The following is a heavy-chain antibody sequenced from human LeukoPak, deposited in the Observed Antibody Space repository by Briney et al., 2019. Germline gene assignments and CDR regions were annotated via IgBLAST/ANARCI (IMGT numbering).Heavy chain of an antibody. Sequence: GGSLRLSCAASGFTFSSYSMNWVRQAPGKGLEWVSSISSSSSYIYYADSVKGRFTISRDNAKNSLYLQMNSLRAEDTAVYYCARDRGYYYGSGTNFDYWGQGTLVTVSS. CDR3: ARDRGYYYGSGTNFDY. D-gene: IGHD3-10*01. CDR2: ISSSSSYI. V-gene: IGHV3-21*01. CDR1: GFTFSSYS. J-gene: IGHJ4*02.